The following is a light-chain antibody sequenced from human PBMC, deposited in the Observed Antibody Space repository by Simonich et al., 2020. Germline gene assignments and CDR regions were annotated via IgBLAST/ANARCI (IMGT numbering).Light chain of an antibody. CDR2: GAS. J-gene: IGKJ5*01. CDR3: QQRSNWPPIT. CDR1: QSVSSN. Sequence: EIVMTQSPATLSVSPGERATLSCRASQSVSSNLAWYQQKPGQAPRLLIYGASTRATGIPARCSGSGSGTDFTLTISSLEPEDFAVYYCQQRSNWPPITFGQGTRLEIK. V-gene: IGKV3-15*01.